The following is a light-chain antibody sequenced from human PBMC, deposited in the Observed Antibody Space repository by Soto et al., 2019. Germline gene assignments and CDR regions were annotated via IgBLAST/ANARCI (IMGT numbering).Light chain of an antibody. CDR1: QDISTY. CDR2: AAY. V-gene: IGKV1-27*01. CDR3: QKYDNAPLT. J-gene: IGKJ4*01. Sequence: DIQMTQAPSSLSASVGDRVTITCRARQDISTYLAWYQQKQGKVPKLLISAAYTLQSGVPPRFSGSGSGTDFTLTISSLQTEDVAPYYCQKYDNAPLTFGGGTKVAIK.